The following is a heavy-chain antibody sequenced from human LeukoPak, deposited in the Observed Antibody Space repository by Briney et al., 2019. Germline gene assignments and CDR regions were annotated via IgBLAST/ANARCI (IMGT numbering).Heavy chain of an antibody. Sequence: GGSLRLSCAASGFTFSTYEMNWVRQAPGKGLEWVSYISSTGSNIYCADSVKGRFTISRDNAKNSLYLLMNSLRTEDTAVYYCAATYYYDGSGDYWGQGTLVTVSS. CDR2: ISSTGSNI. J-gene: IGHJ4*02. CDR3: AATYYYDGSGDY. V-gene: IGHV3-48*03. D-gene: IGHD3-22*01. CDR1: GFTFSTYE.